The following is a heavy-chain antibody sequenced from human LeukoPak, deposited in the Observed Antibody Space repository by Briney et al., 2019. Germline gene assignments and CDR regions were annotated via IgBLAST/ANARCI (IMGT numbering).Heavy chain of an antibody. CDR3: ARGFAGTGNPTCFDP. D-gene: IGHD6-13*01. V-gene: IGHV3-33*01. J-gene: IGHJ5*02. CDR2: IWSDGSNK. CDR1: GFIFRSSA. Sequence: PGGSLRLSCAAPGFIFRSSAMHWVRQAPGTGLEWVAAIWSDGSNKYYADTVKGRFTISRDNSKNTLYLQMNSLRVEDTAVYHCARGFAGTGNPTCFDPWGQGTLVTVSS.